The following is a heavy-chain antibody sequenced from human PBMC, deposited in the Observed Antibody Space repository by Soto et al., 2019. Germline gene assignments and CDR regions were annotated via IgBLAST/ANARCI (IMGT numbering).Heavy chain of an antibody. J-gene: IGHJ4*02. Sequence: ASVKVSCKASGYTFTSYGISWVRQAPGQGLEWMGWISAYNGNTNYAQKLQGRVTMTTDTSTSTAYMELRSLRSDDTAVYYCARIPRYSFPTSDDLDSWGQGTLVTVSS. D-gene: IGHD5-18*01. CDR1: GYTFTSYG. CDR3: ARIPRYSFPTSDDLDS. CDR2: ISAYNGNT. V-gene: IGHV1-18*04.